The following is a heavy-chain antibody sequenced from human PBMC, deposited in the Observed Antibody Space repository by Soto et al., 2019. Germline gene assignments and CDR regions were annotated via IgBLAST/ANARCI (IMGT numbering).Heavy chain of an antibody. D-gene: IGHD6-13*01. CDR2: IIPIFGTA. CDR1: GRTFSSYA. CDR3: ARVWQQLAYNWFDP. J-gene: IGHJ5*02. Sequence: SVKVSCKASGRTFSSYAISWVRQAPGQGLEWMGGIIPIFGTANYAQKFQGRVTITADESTSTAYMELSSLRSEDTAVYYCARVWQQLAYNWFDPWGQGTLVTVSS. V-gene: IGHV1-69*13.